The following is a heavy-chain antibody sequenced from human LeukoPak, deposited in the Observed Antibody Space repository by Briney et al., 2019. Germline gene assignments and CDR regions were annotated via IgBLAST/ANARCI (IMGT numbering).Heavy chain of an antibody. V-gene: IGHV5-51*01. CDR1: GYSFTSYW. CDR2: IYPGDSDT. CDR3: ARQGNTMIVLSGAFDI. J-gene: IGHJ3*02. Sequence: GESLEISCKGSGYSFTSYWIGWVRQMPGKGLEWMGIIYPGDSDTRYSPSFQGQVTISADKSISTAYLQWSSLKASDTAMYYCARQGNTMIVLSGAFDIWGQGTMVTVSS. D-gene: IGHD3-22*01.